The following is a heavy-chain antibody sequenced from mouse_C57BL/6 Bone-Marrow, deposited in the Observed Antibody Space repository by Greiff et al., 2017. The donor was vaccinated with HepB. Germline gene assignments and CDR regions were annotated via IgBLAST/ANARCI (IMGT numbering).Heavy chain of an antibody. Sequence: EVKLMESGGGLVQPGGSLKLSCAASGFTFSDYYMYWVRQTPEKRLEWVAYISNGGGSTYYPDTVKGRFTISRDNAKNTLYLQMSRLKSEDTAMYYCASDSPHYYGSSWFAYWGQGTLVTVSA. CDR1: GFTFSDYY. D-gene: IGHD1-1*01. J-gene: IGHJ3*01. V-gene: IGHV5-12*01. CDR3: ASDSPHYYGSSWFAY. CDR2: ISNGGGST.